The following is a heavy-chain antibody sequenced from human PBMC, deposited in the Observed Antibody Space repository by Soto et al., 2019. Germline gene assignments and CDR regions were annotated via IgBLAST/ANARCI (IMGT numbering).Heavy chain of an antibody. CDR1: GGSFSGYY. Sequence: SETLSLTCAVYGGSFSGYYWSWIRQPPGKGLEWIGEINHSGSTNYNPSLKSRVTISVDTSKNQFSLKLSSVTAADTAVYYCARTLNWFDPWGQGTLVTVSS. CDR3: ARTLNWFDP. V-gene: IGHV4-34*01. CDR2: INHSGST. J-gene: IGHJ5*02.